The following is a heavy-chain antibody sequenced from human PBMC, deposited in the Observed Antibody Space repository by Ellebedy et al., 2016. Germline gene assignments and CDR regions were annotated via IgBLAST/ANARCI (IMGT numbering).Heavy chain of an antibody. CDR2: VYYGGST. J-gene: IGHJ4*02. CDR1: GGSISSSSYY. Sequence: SETLSLXXTVSGGSISSSSYYWGWIRQPPGKGLEWIGSVYYGGSTYYNPSLKSRVTISVDTSKNQFSLKLSSVTAADTAVYYCARRLWLAYFDYWGQGTLVTVSS. CDR3: ARRLWLAYFDY. V-gene: IGHV4-39*01. D-gene: IGHD6-19*01.